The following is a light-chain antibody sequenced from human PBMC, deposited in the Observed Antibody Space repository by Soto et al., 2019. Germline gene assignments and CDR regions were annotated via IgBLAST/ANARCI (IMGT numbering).Light chain of an antibody. CDR3: KQRSNWPRT. CDR1: QRVSSY. V-gene: IGKV3-11*01. CDR2: DAS. J-gene: IGKJ1*01. Sequence: EIVLTQSPATLSLSPGGRSTLSCRASQRVSSYLAWYQQKPGQSPRLRIYDASNRATGIRAMFSGSGSGADFNLTISSLEREDFAVYYCKQRSNWPRTFGQGTKVDIK.